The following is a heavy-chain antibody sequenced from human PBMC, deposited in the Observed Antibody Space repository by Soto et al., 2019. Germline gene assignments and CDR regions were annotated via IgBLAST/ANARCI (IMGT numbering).Heavy chain of an antibody. D-gene: IGHD2-21*01. CDR2: IYVTGAV. CDR3: ARLRIATNNYKWFDP. Sequence: PSETMSLTCSVAGAARNSGNYYWSWIRQVPGKGLEWIGHIYVTGAVDYNPSLRDRITISQDTSERQFSLNLRLGTAADTAVYYCARLRIATNNYKWFDPWGQGTLVTVSS. V-gene: IGHV4-31*03. CDR1: GAARNSGNYY. J-gene: IGHJ5*02.